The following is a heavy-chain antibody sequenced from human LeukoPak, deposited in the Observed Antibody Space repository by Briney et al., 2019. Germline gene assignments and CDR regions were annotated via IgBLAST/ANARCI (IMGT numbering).Heavy chain of an antibody. CDR3: ARDSGWFGEDNWFDP. Sequence: PSETLSLTCAVYGGSFSGYYWSWIRQPPGKGLEWIGEINHSGSTNYNPSLKSRVTISVDTSKNQFSLKLSSVTAADTAVYYCARDSGWFGEDNWFDPWGQGTLVTVSS. CDR2: INHSGST. CDR1: GGSFSGYY. D-gene: IGHD3-10*01. V-gene: IGHV4-34*01. J-gene: IGHJ5*02.